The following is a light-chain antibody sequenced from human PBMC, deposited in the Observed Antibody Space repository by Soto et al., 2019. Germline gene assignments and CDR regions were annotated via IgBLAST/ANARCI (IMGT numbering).Light chain of an antibody. J-gene: IGLJ1*01. V-gene: IGLV2-14*01. Sequence: QSALSQPASVSGSPGQTITLSCTGTSTDVGGYNAVSWYQHHPGKAPKLIIYEVTHRPSGVSDRFSASKSGNTASLTISGLQAEDEADYYCHSFRVSHLYVFXTGTKVTVL. CDR3: HSFRVSHLYV. CDR1: STDVGGYNA. CDR2: EVT.